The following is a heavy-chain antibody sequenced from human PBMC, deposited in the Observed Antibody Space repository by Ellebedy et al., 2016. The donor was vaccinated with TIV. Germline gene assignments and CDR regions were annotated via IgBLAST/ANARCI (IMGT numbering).Heavy chain of an antibody. CDR2: ISYSGGT. V-gene: IGHV4-39*07. Sequence: MPSETLSLTCTVSGGSVSSSPYHWGWIRQPPGKGLEWIGSISYSGGTYYSPSLKSRVTISVDTSKNQFSLKLSSVTAADTAVYYCARGEVTLYYYGMDVWGQGTTVTVSS. CDR1: GGSVSSSPYH. J-gene: IGHJ6*02. CDR3: ARGEVTLYYYGMDV.